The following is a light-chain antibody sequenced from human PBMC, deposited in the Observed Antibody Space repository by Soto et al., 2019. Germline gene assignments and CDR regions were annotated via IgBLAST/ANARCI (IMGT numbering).Light chain of an antibody. CDR2: GAS. V-gene: IGKV3-20*01. CDR1: QSVTSSY. Sequence: EIVLTQSPGTLSLSPGERATLSCSARQSVTSSYLAWYQQKPGQAPRLLIYGASSRATGIPDRFSGSGSGTDFALTSSRLEPEDFAVYYCQQYDSTPRAFGQGTNVEL. J-gene: IGKJ1*01. CDR3: QQYDSTPRA.